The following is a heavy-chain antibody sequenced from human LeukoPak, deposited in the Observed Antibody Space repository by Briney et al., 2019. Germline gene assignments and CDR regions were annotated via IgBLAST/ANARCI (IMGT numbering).Heavy chain of an antibody. D-gene: IGHD6-13*01. CDR2: INQDGSER. CDR3: ATGYSYAFDI. V-gene: IGHV3-7*03. J-gene: IGHJ3*02. CDR1: GFTFDGYS. Sequence: GGPLRLSCEGSGFTFDGYSMSWVRQAPGKGLEWVATINQDGSERYNLDSAKGRFTISRDNAKNSLYLQMNSLRAEDTAVYYCATGYSYAFDIWGQGTMVTVSS.